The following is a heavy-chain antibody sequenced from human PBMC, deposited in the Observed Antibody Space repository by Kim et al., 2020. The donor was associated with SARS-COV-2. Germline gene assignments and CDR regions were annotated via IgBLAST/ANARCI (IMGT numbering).Heavy chain of an antibody. D-gene: IGHD3-10*01. Sequence: SETLSLTCTVSGGSISSSSYYWGWIRQPPGKGLEWIVSIYYSGSTYYNPSLKSRVTISVDTSKNQFSLKLSSVTAADTAVYYCARLPTYGSGSYFPPIDYWGQGTLVTVSS. J-gene: IGHJ4*02. CDR2: IYYSGST. V-gene: IGHV4-39*01. CDR3: ARLPTYGSGSYFPPIDY. CDR1: GGSISSSSYY.